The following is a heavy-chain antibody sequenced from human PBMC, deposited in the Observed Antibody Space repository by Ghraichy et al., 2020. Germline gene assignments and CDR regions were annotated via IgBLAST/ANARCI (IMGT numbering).Heavy chain of an antibody. Sequence: GGSLRLSCVGSGFTFSSYVMSWVRQVPGKGLEWVSGISGSGDSTYYADSVKGRFTISRDNSKNTVDLQLNGLTAEDTAVYYCAKGTGVGELGYWGPGTLVTVSS. CDR3: AKGTGVGELGY. CDR1: GFTFSSYV. CDR2: ISGSGDST. J-gene: IGHJ4*02. D-gene: IGHD1-26*01. V-gene: IGHV3-23*01.